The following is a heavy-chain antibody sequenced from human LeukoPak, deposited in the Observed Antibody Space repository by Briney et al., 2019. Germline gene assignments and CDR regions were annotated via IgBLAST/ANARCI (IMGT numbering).Heavy chain of an antibody. V-gene: IGHV3-7*03. J-gene: IGHJ4*02. CDR1: GFTFSSYW. Sequence: GGSLRLSCAASGFTFSSYWMSWVRQAPGKGLEWVANIKQDGSEKYYVDSVKGRLTISRDNAKNSLYLQMNSLRAEDTAVYYCARWGQRGSGWAKLFDYWGQGTLVTVSS. CDR3: ARWGQRGSGWAKLFDY. CDR2: IKQDGSEK. D-gene: IGHD6-19*01.